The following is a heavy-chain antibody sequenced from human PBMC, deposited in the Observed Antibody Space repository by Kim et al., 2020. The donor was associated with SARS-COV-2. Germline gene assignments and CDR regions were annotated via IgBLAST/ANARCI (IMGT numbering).Heavy chain of an antibody. J-gene: IGHJ4*02. CDR3: ARGGGYHSGWAFDY. Sequence: SQTLSLTCAISGDSVSNNSATWNWIRQSASRGLEWLGRTFYRSKWYSEYAPFVKSRVTINADTSKNQFFLQLNSVTPEDTAVYYCARGGGYHSGWAFDYWGQGILVSVSS. CDR2: TFYRSKWYS. D-gene: IGHD6-19*01. CDR1: GDSVSNNSAT. V-gene: IGHV6-1*01.